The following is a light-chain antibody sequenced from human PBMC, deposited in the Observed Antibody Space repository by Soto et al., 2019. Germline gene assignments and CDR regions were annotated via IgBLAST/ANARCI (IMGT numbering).Light chain of an antibody. V-gene: IGKV1-39*01. CDR2: DAS. CDR1: HSIRSY. CDR3: QQSFSTLGWT. Sequence: DIQLSQSPSSLSASVGDKVTITCRASHSIRSYLNWVQQKPGKAPKLLIYDASSLQTGVPSRFSGSGSGTDFTLTISSLQPEDFATYYCQQSFSTLGWTFGQGTKVDIK. J-gene: IGKJ1*01.